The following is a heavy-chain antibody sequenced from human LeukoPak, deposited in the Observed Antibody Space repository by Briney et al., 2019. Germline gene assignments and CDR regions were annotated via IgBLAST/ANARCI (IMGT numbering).Heavy chain of an antibody. J-gene: IGHJ6*03. Sequence: ASVVVSCKTSGYMFTGFFIHWVRQAPGQGLEWMGWINPNSGGTNYAQKFQGRVTMTRDTSISTAYMELSRLRSDDTAVYYCARGTGSLWFGESYYYYYYMDVWGKGTTVTVS. D-gene: IGHD3-10*01. CDR3: ARGTGSLWFGESYYYYYYMDV. CDR1: GYMFTGFF. V-gene: IGHV1-2*02. CDR2: INPNSGGT.